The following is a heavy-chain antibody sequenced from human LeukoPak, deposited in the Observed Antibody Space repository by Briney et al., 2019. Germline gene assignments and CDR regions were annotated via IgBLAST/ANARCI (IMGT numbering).Heavy chain of an antibody. D-gene: IGHD1-26*01. J-gene: IGHJ4*02. CDR2: LSYDGSTE. CDR3: ARDLFVKELPYYFDS. Sequence: PGGSLRLSCAASGFPFSYYAMQWVRQAPDKGLEWVAALSYDGSTEYYADSVKGRFTISRDTSKNILYLQMTSLRAEDTAVYYCARDLFVKELPYYFDSWGPGTLVTVSS. V-gene: IGHV3-30*04. CDR1: GFPFSYYA.